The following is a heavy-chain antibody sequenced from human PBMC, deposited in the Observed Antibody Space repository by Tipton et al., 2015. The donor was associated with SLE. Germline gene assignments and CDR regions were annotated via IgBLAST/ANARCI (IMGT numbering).Heavy chain of an antibody. Sequence: TLSLTCTVSGGSISSGSYYWSWIRQPAGKGLEWIGRIYTSGSTNYNPSLKSRVTISVDTSKNQFSLKLSSVTAADTAVYYCARADYGDPTGKDAFDIWGQGTMVTVSS. CDR2: IYTSGST. D-gene: IGHD4-17*01. V-gene: IGHV4-61*02. CDR1: GGSISSGSYY. CDR3: ARADYGDPTGKDAFDI. J-gene: IGHJ3*02.